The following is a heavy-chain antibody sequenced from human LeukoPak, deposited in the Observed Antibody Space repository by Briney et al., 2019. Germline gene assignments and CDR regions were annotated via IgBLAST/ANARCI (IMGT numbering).Heavy chain of an antibody. CDR3: ARGIAVAGTGGDY. Sequence: KPSETLSLTCTVSGGSMSSYYWSWIRQPPGKGLEWIGYIYYSGSTNYNPSLKSRVTISVDTSKNQFSLKLSSVTAADTAVYYCARGIAVAGTGGDYWGQGTLVTVSS. J-gene: IGHJ4*02. V-gene: IGHV4-59*01. CDR1: GGSMSSYY. D-gene: IGHD6-19*01. CDR2: IYYSGST.